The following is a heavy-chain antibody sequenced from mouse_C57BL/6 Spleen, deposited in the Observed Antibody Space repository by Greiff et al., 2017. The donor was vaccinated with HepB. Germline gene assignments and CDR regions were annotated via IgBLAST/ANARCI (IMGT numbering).Heavy chain of an antibody. CDR3: ASLDAY. CDR2: ISSGGSYT. CDR1: GFTFSSYG. Sequence: EVMLVESGGDLVKPGGSLNLSCAASGFTFSSYGMSWVRQTPDKRLEWVATISSGGSYTYYPDSVKGRFTISRDNAKNTLYLQMSSLKSEDTAMYYCASLDAYWGQGTLVTVSA. J-gene: IGHJ3*01. V-gene: IGHV5-6*01.